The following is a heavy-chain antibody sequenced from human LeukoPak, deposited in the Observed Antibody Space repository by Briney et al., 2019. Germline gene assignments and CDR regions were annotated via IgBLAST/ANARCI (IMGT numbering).Heavy chain of an antibody. CDR2: IYYSGST. V-gene: IGHV4-31*03. J-gene: IGHJ4*02. CDR3: TSQVYGSGSYLFDY. Sequence: KTSQTLSLTCTVSGGSISSGGYYWSWIRQHPGKGLEWIGYIYYSGSTYYNPSLKSRVTISVDTSKNQFSLKLSSVTAADTAVYYCTSQVYGSGSYLFDYWGQGTLVTVSS. CDR1: GGSISSGGYY. D-gene: IGHD3-10*01.